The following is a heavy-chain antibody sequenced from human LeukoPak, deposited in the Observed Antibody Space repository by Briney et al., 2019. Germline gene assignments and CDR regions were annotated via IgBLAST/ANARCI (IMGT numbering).Heavy chain of an antibody. D-gene: IGHD2-21*02. V-gene: IGHV3-30*19. CDR3: AREGAAYCGGDCRSYFDY. Sequence: PGRSLRLSRAASGFTFSSYGMHWVRQAPGKGLEWVAVISYDGSNKYYADSVKGRFTISRDNSKNTLYLQMNSLRAEDTTVYYCAREGAAYCGGDCRSYFDYWGQGTLVTVSS. J-gene: IGHJ4*02. CDR2: ISYDGSNK. CDR1: GFTFSSYG.